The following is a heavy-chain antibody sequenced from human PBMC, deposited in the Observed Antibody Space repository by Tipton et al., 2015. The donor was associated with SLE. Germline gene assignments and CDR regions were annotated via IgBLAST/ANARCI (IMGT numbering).Heavy chain of an antibody. V-gene: IGHV4-39*07. D-gene: IGHD6-13*01. CDR1: GGSISSSSYY. J-gene: IGHJ4*02. CDR3: ARLAAAATDSFDY. Sequence: TLSLTCTVSGGSISSSSYYWGWIRQPPGKGLEWIGSIYYSGSTYYNPSLKSRVTISVDTSKNQFSLKLSSVTAADTAVYYCARLAAAATDSFDYWGQGTLVTVSS. CDR2: IYYSGST.